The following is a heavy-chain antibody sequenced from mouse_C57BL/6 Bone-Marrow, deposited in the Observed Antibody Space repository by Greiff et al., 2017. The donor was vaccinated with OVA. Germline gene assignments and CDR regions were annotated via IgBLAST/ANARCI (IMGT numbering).Heavy chain of an antibody. Sequence: EVHLVESGGDLVKPGGSLKLSCAASGFTFSSYGMSWVRQTPDKRLEWVATISSGGSYTYYPDSVKGRFTISRDNAKNTLYLQMSSLKSEDTAMYYCARDDGYYGAYWGQGTLVTVSA. CDR1: GFTFSSYG. V-gene: IGHV5-6*01. J-gene: IGHJ3*01. CDR2: ISSGGSYT. CDR3: ARDDGYYGAY. D-gene: IGHD2-3*01.